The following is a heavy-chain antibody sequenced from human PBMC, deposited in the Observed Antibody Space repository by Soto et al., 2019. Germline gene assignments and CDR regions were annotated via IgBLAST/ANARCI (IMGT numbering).Heavy chain of an antibody. CDR3: ARSVAVPGAHIDY. Sequence: LSLTCSASCGSISGSYWSWIRQSPGKGLEWLGYVYYTGSTNYSPSLRSRVSISVDTSKNEFSLRLSSVTAADTAVYFCARSVAVPGAHIDYWGQGTQVTVSS. D-gene: IGHD6-19*01. CDR2: VYYTGST. CDR1: CGSISGSY. J-gene: IGHJ4*02. V-gene: IGHV4-59*01.